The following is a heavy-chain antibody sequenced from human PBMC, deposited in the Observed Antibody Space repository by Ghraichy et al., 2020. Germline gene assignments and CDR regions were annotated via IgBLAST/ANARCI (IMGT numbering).Heavy chain of an antibody. J-gene: IGHJ6*02. V-gene: IGHV6-1*01. D-gene: IGHD4-23*01. CDR2: TYYRSKWYN. CDR1: GDSVSSNSSA. Sequence: SQTLSLTCAISGDSVSSNSSAWNWIRQSPSRGLEWLGRTYYRSKWYNDYAVSVKSRISINPDTSQNQFSLQLNSVTPEDTAVYYCARDHNSPQTTVVTPGSIYYCMDVWGQGTTVTVSS. CDR3: ARDHNSPQTTVVTPGSIYYCMDV.